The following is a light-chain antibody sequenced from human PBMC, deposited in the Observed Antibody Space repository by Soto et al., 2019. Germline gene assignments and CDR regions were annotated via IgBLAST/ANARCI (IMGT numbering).Light chain of an antibody. Sequence: EIVMTQSPATLSVSPGDTATLSCRASQSVAGNLAWYQQKPGQPPRLLIYGVSTRATGVPARFSGSGSETDFSLTISSLQIEDFALYYCQQSNNLPPLTFGGGGKVDIK. J-gene: IGKJ4*01. CDR3: QQSNNLPPLT. V-gene: IGKV3-15*01. CDR2: GVS. CDR1: QSVAGN.